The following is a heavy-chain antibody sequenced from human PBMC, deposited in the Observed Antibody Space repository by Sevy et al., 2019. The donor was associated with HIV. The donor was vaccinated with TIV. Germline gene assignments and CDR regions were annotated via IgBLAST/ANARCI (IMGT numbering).Heavy chain of an antibody. Sequence: GGSLRLSCAASGFTFSSYSMNWVRQAPGKGLEWVSSISSSSSYIYYGDSVKGRFTISRDNAKNSLYLQMNSLRAEDTAVYYCARDRQGAAGIDYWGQGTLVTVSS. CDR3: ARDRQGAAGIDY. J-gene: IGHJ4*02. V-gene: IGHV3-21*01. D-gene: IGHD6-13*01. CDR2: ISSSSSYI. CDR1: GFTFSSYS.